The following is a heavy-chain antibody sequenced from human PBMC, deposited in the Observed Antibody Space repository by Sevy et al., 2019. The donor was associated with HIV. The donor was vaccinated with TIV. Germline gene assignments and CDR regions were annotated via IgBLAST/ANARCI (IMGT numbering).Heavy chain of an antibody. D-gene: IGHD6-19*01. Sequence: ASVKVSCKASGYTFTSYGISWVRQAPGQGLEWMGWISAYNGNTNYTQKLQGRVTMTTDTSTSTAYMELRSLRSDDTAVYYYARYSSGFKPTNFDYWGQGTLVTVSS. V-gene: IGHV1-18*01. CDR1: GYTFTSYG. CDR2: ISAYNGNT. J-gene: IGHJ4*02. CDR3: ARYSSGFKPTNFDY.